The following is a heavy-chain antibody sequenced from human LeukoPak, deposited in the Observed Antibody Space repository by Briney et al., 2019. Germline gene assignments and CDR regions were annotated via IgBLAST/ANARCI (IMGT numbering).Heavy chain of an antibody. Sequence: ASVKVSCKASGYTFTRYGISWMRQAPGQGLEWMGWITTYNDKTSYGQRFQGRVTMTTDTSTSTAYMELRSLRSDDTAVYYCARDGPRIAALGEDFDYWGQGTLVTVSS. J-gene: IGHJ4*02. CDR3: ARDGPRIAALGEDFDY. V-gene: IGHV1-18*01. D-gene: IGHD6-6*01. CDR1: GYTFTRYG. CDR2: ITTYNDKT.